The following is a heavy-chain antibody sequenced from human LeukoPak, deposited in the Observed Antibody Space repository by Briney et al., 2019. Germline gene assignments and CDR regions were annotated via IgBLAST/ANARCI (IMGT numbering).Heavy chain of an antibody. CDR2: ISAYNGNT. V-gene: IGHV1-18*01. J-gene: IGHJ4*02. CDR1: GYTFTSCG. Sequence: ASVKVSCKASGYTFTSCGISWVRQAPGQGLEWMGWISAYNGNTNYAQKLQGRVTMTTDTSTSTAYMELRSLRSDDTAVYYCARGSPLFYYDSIGYFDYWGQGTLVTVSS. CDR3: ARGSPLFYYDSIGYFDY. D-gene: IGHD3-22*01.